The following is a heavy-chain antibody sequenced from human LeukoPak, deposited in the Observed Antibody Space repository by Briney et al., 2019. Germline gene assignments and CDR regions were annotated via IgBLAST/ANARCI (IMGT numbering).Heavy chain of an antibody. J-gene: IGHJ4*02. Sequence: ASVKVSCKASGYTFTSYYMHWVRQAPGQGLEWMGIINPSGGSTSYAQKFQGRVTMTRDTSTSTVYMELSSLRSEDTAVYYCARAKYYDTLTGYPAWDYWGQGTLVTVSS. CDR2: INPSGGST. D-gene: IGHD3-9*01. CDR1: GYTFTSYY. CDR3: ARAKYYDTLTGYPAWDY. V-gene: IGHV1-46*01.